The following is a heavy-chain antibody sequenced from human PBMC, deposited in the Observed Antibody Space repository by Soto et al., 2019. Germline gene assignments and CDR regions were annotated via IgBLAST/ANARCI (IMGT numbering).Heavy chain of an antibody. CDR1: GFTFSGYG. D-gene: IGHD2-21*01. V-gene: IGHV3-30*18. Sequence: QVQLVESGGGVVQPGRSLRLSCAASGFTFSGYGMHWVRQAPGKGLQWVAHITYDGNNKYYADSVKGRFTMSRDNSKNALYLQMNSLRAEDTAVYYCADDFNPLSPDSYFDYWGQGTLVTVSS. CDR3: ADDFNPLSPDSYFDY. CDR2: ITYDGNNK. J-gene: IGHJ4*02.